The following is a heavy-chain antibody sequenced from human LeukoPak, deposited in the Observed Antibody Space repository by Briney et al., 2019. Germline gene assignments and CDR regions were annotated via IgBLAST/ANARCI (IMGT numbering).Heavy chain of an antibody. Sequence: SETLSLTCAVSVGSISNTEWWSWVRQPPGKGLEWIGEIYHTGSANYNPSLKSRLSMSVDKSKNQLSLKLSSVTAADTAVYYCARDLRYSRRWDYYGVDVWGQGTTVTVSS. J-gene: IGHJ6*02. CDR3: ARDLRYSRRWDYYGVDV. CDR2: IYHTGSA. V-gene: IGHV4-4*02. D-gene: IGHD6-13*01. CDR1: VGSISNTEW.